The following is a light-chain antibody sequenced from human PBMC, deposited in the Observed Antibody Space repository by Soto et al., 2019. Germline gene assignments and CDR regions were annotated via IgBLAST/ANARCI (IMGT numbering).Light chain of an antibody. J-gene: IGLJ1*01. CDR1: SSDVGGYNY. V-gene: IGLV2-14*01. Sequence: QSVLTQPASVSRSPGQSITISCTGTSSDVGGYNYVSWYQQHPGKAPKLMIYDVSNRPSGVSNRFSGSKSGNTASLTISGLQAEDEADYYCSSYTSSSILSVFGTGTKVTFL. CDR2: DVS. CDR3: SSYTSSSILSV.